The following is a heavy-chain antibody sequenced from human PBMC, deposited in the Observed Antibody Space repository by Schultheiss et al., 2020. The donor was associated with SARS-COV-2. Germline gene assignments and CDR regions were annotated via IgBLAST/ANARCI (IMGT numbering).Heavy chain of an antibody. CDR3: ARAPDGNSYYDFWSGYQYCYYGMGV. J-gene: IGHJ6*02. D-gene: IGHD3-3*01. Sequence: GESLKISCAASGFTFSSYAMHWVRQAPGKGLEYVSAISSNGGSTYYANSVKGRFTISRDNSKNTLYLQMGSLRAEDMAVYYCARAPDGNSYYDFWSGYQYCYYGMGVWGQGTTVTVSS. CDR1: GFTFSSYA. CDR2: ISSNGGST. V-gene: IGHV3-64*01.